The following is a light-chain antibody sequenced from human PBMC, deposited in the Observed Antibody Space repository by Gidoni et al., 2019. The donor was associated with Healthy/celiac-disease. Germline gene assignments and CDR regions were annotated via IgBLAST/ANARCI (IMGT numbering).Light chain of an antibody. Sequence: QSVLTQPPSVSGAPGQRVPIPCTGSSSNIGAGYDVHWYQQLPGTAPKLLIYGNSNRPSGGPDRFSGSKSGTSASLAITGLQAEDEADYYCQSYDSSLSGSKVFGTGTKVTVL. J-gene: IGLJ1*01. CDR2: GNS. CDR3: QSYDSSLSGSKV. V-gene: IGLV1-40*01. CDR1: SSNIGAGYD.